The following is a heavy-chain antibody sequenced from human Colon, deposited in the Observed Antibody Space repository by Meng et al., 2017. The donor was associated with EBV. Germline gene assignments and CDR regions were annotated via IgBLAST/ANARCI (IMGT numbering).Heavy chain of an antibody. J-gene: IGHJ4*02. D-gene: IGHD6-19*01. CDR3: ARVGQWLPIDY. Sequence: QVQLQESGPGLVKPSGTLSLTCTVSGDSISGDNWWSWVRQPPGKGLEWIGEIIHTGSTNYNPSLESRVTISIDNSKNQFSLTLTSVTAADTAVYYCARVGQWLPIDYWGQGTLVTVSS. CDR2: IIHTGST. CDR1: GDSISGDNW. V-gene: IGHV4-4*02.